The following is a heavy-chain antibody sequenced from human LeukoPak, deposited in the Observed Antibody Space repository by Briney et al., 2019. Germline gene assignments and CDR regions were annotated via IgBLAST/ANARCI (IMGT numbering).Heavy chain of an antibody. V-gene: IGHV3-11*04. CDR2: IISSGSTI. CDR3: ASRYCSNTSCYNYMDV. Sequence: GGSLRLSCAASGFTFSDYYMSWIRQAPGKGREWVSYIISSGSTIYYADSVKGRFTISRDNAKNSLYLQMNSLRAEDTAVYYCASRYCSNTSCYNYMDVWGKGTTVTVSS. J-gene: IGHJ6*03. D-gene: IGHD2-2*02. CDR1: GFTFSDYY.